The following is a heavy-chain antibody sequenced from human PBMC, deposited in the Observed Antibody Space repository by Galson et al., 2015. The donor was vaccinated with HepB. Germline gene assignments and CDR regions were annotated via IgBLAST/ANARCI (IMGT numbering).Heavy chain of an antibody. CDR3: VRNLYTYGFFNY. CDR1: GYSFTGYW. J-gene: IGHJ4*02. Sequence: QSGAEVKKPGESLRISCKASGYSFTGYWIGWVRQMPGKGLEWMGTIDPTDSSTNYSPSFQGRVTISADKSISTAYLQWNSLRASDTAIYYCVRNLYTYGFFNYWGQGSLVTVSS. V-gene: IGHV5-10-1*01. CDR2: IDPTDSST. D-gene: IGHD5-18*01.